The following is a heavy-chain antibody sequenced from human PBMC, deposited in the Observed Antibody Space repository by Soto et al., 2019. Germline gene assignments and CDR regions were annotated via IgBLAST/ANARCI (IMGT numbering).Heavy chain of an antibody. CDR2: ISSDGSEK. V-gene: IGHV3-30*18. J-gene: IGHJ4*02. CDR1: GFTFSTYG. CDR3: AKGAVTTSLYYFDY. D-gene: IGHD4-17*01. Sequence: QVQLVESGGGVVQPGRSLRLSCAASGFTFSTYGVHWVRQAPGKGLGWVAVISSDGSEKYYADSVKGRVSISRDNSKSTLYLQMDSLRAEDTAVYYCAKGAVTTSLYYFDYWGQGTLVTVSS.